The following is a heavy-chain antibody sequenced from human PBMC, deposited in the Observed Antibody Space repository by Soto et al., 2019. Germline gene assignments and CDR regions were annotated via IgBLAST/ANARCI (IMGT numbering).Heavy chain of an antibody. CDR1: GFTFSSYA. Sequence: GGSLRLSCAASGFTFSSYAMSWVRQAPGKGLEWVSAISGSGGSTYYADSVKGRFTISRDNSKNTLYLQMNILRAEDTAVYYCAKVVAVCRSCGSCPRSSSYYYMDVWGKGTTVSVSS. CDR2: ISGSGGST. J-gene: IGHJ6*03. D-gene: IGHD2-15*01. CDR3: AKVVAVCRSCGSCPRSSSYYYMDV. V-gene: IGHV3-23*01.